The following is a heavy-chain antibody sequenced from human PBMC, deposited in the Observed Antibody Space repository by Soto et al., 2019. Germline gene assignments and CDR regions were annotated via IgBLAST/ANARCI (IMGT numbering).Heavy chain of an antibody. CDR3: ARDRFDYGDSRGWLDP. J-gene: IGHJ5*02. CDR2: IYYTGTT. Sequence: QVQLQESGPGLVKPSETLSLTCTVSSGSITVYYWSWIRQPPGKGLQWIGFIYYTGTTNYNPSLKSRVTMSIDTSKKQFSLKLSSVTAADTAFYYCARDRFDYGDSRGWLDPWGQGTLVTVSS. V-gene: IGHV4-59*01. CDR1: SGSITVYY. D-gene: IGHD4-17*01.